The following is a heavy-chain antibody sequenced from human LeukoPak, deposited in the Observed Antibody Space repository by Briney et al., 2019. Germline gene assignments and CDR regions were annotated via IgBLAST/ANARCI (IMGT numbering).Heavy chain of an antibody. J-gene: IGHJ4*02. V-gene: IGHV3-21*01. CDR1: QFTFSSYA. Sequence: GGSLRLSCAASQFTFSSYAMTWVRQAPGEGLEWVSSISSSSSYIYYADSVKGRFTISRDNAKNSLYLQMNSLRAEDTAVYYCARGVVAAFDYWGQGTLVTVSS. D-gene: IGHD2-15*01. CDR3: ARGVVAAFDY. CDR2: ISSSSSYI.